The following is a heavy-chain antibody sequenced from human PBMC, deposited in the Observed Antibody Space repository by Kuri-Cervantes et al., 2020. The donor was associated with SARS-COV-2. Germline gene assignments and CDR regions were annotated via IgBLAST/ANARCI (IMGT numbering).Heavy chain of an antibody. Sequence: GGSLRLSCAASGFTFSSNAMHWVRQAPGKWLEWVAFIAYDGSNKYYADSVNGRFTISRDNSKNTLYLQMNSLRAEDTAVYYCTTLIDYWGQGALVTVSS. CDR1: GFTFSSNA. CDR2: IAYDGSNK. CDR3: TTLIDY. V-gene: IGHV3-30-3*01. J-gene: IGHJ4*02.